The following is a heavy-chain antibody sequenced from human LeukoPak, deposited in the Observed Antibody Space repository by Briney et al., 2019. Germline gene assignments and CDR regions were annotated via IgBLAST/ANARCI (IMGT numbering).Heavy chain of an antibody. CDR2: VHLNERT. CDR1: GGSISSTNW. Sequence: SETLSLTCGVSGGSISSTNWWTWVRQPPGGGLEWIGEVHLNERTHYSPSLESRVTMSVDMSENHISLKLTSVTAADTAVYYCAREGGFYRPLDYSGPGTLVIVSS. V-gene: IGHV4-4*02. J-gene: IGHJ4*02. D-gene: IGHD2/OR15-2a*01. CDR3: AREGGFYRPLDY.